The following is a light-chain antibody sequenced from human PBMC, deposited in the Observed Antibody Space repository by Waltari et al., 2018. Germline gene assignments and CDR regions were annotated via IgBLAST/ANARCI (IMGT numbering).Light chain of an antibody. Sequence: QSALTQPASVSGSPGQSITISCPAVTRNVDILHLFSWYQHHPGINPRLLIYAISQRPSGISNRFSGSKSGNTASLTISGLQPEDEADYFCCSFAGYGIYVFGSGTQVSVL. V-gene: IGLV2-23*02. J-gene: IGLJ1*01. CDR2: AIS. CDR1: TRNVDILHL. CDR3: CSFAGYGIYV.